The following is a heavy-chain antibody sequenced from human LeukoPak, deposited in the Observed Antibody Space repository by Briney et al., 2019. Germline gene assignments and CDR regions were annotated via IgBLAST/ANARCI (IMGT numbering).Heavy chain of an antibody. D-gene: IGHD3-16*02. Sequence: SQTLSLTCTVSGGSISSGGYYWSWIRQHPGKGLEWIGYIYYSGRTSYNPSLNSRVTISVDTSKNQFSLKLSSVTAADTAVYYCARGQGIVYYYYGMDVWGQGTTVTVSS. V-gene: IGHV4-31*03. J-gene: IGHJ6*02. CDR3: ARGQGIVYYYYGMDV. CDR2: IYYSGRT. CDR1: GGSISSGGYY.